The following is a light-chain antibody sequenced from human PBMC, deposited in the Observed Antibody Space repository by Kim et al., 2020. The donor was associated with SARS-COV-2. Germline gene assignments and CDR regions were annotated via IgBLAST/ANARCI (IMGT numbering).Light chain of an antibody. V-gene: IGKV1-12*02. CDR3: QQANSFPYT. J-gene: IGKJ2*01. CDR2: AAS. CDR1: QSIGNW. Sequence: SASVGDRVTITCRASQSIGNWLAWYQQQPGKAPRRLIYAASSLHTGVPSRFSGSGSGTDFTLTISSLHPEDFATYYCQQANSFPYTFGQGTKLEI.